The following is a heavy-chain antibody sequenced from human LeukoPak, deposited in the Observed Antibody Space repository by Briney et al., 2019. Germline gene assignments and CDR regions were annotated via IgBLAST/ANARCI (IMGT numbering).Heavy chain of an antibody. J-gene: IGHJ5*02. Sequence: SETLSLTCAVYGGSFSGYYWSCIRQPPGKGLEWIGEINHSGSTNYNPSLKSRVTMSVDTSKNQFSLKLSSVTAADTGVYYCARTTTVTSRDWFDPWGQGTLVTVSS. CDR1: GGSFSGYY. CDR3: ARTTTVTSRDWFDP. D-gene: IGHD4-17*01. V-gene: IGHV4-34*01. CDR2: INHSGST.